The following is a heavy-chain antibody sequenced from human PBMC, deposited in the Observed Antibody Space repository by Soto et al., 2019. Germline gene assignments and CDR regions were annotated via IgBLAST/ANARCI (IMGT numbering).Heavy chain of an antibody. D-gene: IGHD1-26*01. V-gene: IGHV4-59*08. Sequence: PSETLSLTCTVSGGSIIDYYWSWIRQPPGKGLEWIGYIYYSGTTDYSPSLKSRVTISADTSKNQFSLKLSSVTAADSAIYYCARQSGGYYYYGMDVWGQGTTVTVSS. J-gene: IGHJ6*02. CDR1: GGSIIDYY. CDR3: ARQSGGYYYYGMDV. CDR2: IYYSGTT.